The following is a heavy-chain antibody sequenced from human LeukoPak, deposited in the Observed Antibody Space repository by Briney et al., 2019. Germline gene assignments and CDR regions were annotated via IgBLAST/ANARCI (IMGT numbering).Heavy chain of an antibody. D-gene: IGHD6-25*01. CDR3: ARRRYSSGSGVEFDP. V-gene: IGHV5-51*01. CDR2: VYPGDSDT. J-gene: IGHJ5*02. Sequence: GESLKISCKCSGYSFTSYWIGLVRQMPGKGLEWIGIVYPGDSDTRYSPSFQGQVTISADKSISTAYLQWSSLKASDTAMYYCARRRYSSGSGVEFDPWGQGTLVTVSS. CDR1: GYSFTSYW.